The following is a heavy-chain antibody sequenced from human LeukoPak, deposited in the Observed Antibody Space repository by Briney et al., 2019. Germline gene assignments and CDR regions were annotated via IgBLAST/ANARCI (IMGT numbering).Heavy chain of an antibody. J-gene: IGHJ3*02. Sequence: SETLSLTCTVSGGSVSSGSYYWSWIRQPPGKGLEWIGYIYYSGSTNYNPSLKSRVTISVDTSKNQFSLKLSSVTAADTAVYYCAKLERLNAFDIWGQGTMVTVSS. CDR2: IYYSGST. CDR3: AKLERLNAFDI. V-gene: IGHV4-61*01. CDR1: GGSVSSGSYY. D-gene: IGHD1-1*01.